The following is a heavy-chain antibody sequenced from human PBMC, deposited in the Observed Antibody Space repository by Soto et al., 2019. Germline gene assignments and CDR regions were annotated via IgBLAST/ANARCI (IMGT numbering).Heavy chain of an antibody. CDR1: IGSCSDYC. Sequence: QGQLQQWGAGLLKPSETLSLTCAVYIGSCSDYCWSWVRQPPGKGLEYIGEINPSGSTTYNPSHRSRVTMSVDTCKNQFSLKLTSVTAADTAVYYCARVGRTRGSVGNHINYYFDYYVDVWGKGTTVTVSS. V-gene: IGHV4-34*01. J-gene: IGHJ6*03. CDR2: INPSGST. CDR3: ARVGRTRGSVGNHINYYFDYYVDV. D-gene: IGHD3-10*01.